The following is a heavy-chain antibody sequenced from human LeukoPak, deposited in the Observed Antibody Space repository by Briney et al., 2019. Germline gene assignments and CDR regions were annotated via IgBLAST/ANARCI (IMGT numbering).Heavy chain of an antibody. CDR3: TTVPAGTIPYYFDY. Sequence: GGSLRLSCAASGFTFSNAWMSWVRQAPGQGLEWFGRIKSKTDGGTTDYAAPVKGRFTISRDDSKNTLYLQMNSLKTEDTAVYYCTTVPAGTIPYYFDYWGQGTLVTVSS. D-gene: IGHD1-7*01. J-gene: IGHJ4*02. V-gene: IGHV3-15*01. CDR2: IKSKTDGGTT. CDR1: GFTFSNAW.